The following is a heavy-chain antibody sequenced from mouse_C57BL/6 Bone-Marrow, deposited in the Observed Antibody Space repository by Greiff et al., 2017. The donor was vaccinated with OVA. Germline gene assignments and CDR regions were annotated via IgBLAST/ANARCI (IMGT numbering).Heavy chain of an antibody. D-gene: IGHD2-4*01. CDR1: GYSITSGYY. CDR2: ISYDGSN. J-gene: IGHJ2*01. V-gene: IGHV3-6*01. CDR3: ARDPPIYYDYPLGYFDY. Sequence: VQLKESGPGLVKPSQSLSLTCSVTGYSITSGYYWNWIRQFPGNKLEWMGYISYDGSNNYNPSLKNRISITRDTSKNQFFLKLNSVTTEDTATYYCARDPPIYYDYPLGYFDYWGQGTTLTVSS.